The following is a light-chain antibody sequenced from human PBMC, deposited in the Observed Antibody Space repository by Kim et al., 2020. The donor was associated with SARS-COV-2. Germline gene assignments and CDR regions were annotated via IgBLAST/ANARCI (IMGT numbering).Light chain of an antibody. CDR3: LQDFIYPLT. CDR1: QAIRND. CDR2: AAS. V-gene: IGKV1-6*01. Sequence: AVQMTQSPSSLSASVGDRVTITCRASQAIRNDVAWYQQKPGKAPKLLIYAASSLHSGVSSRFSGSGSGTDFTLIITTLQPEDSATYYCLQDFIYPLTFGGGTKVDIK. J-gene: IGKJ4*01.